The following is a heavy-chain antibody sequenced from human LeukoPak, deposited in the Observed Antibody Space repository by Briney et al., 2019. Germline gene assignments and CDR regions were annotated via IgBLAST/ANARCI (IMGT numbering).Heavy chain of an antibody. J-gene: IGHJ4*02. Sequence: PGGTLRLSCAASGFTFSSYGMHWVRQAPGKGLEWVAFIRYDGSNKYYADSVKGRFTISRDNSKNTLYLQMNSLRAEDTALYYCAKDLMYYYDSSGFVNDYWGQGTLVTVSS. CDR2: IRYDGSNK. CDR1: GFTFSSYG. CDR3: AKDLMYYYDSSGFVNDY. V-gene: IGHV3-30*02. D-gene: IGHD3-22*01.